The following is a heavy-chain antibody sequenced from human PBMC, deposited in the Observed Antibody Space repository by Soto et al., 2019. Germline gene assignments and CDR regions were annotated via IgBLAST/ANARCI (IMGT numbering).Heavy chain of an antibody. D-gene: IGHD3-22*01. V-gene: IGHV1-24*01. J-gene: IGHJ4*02. Sequence: ASVKVSCKXSGYTLTELSMHWVRQAPGKGLEWMGGFDPEDGETIYAQKFQGRVTMTEDTSTDTAYMELSSLRSEDTAVYYCATAEPPYYYDSSGYYRFDYWGQGTLVTVSS. CDR2: FDPEDGET. CDR3: ATAEPPYYYDSSGYYRFDY. CDR1: GYTLTELS.